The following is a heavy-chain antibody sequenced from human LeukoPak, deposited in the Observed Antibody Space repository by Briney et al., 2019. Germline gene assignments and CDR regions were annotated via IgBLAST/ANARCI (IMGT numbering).Heavy chain of an antibody. D-gene: IGHD1-26*01. J-gene: IGHJ4*02. CDR3: ARDKGGSYLFDY. V-gene: IGHV3-33*01. Sequence: GGSLRLSCAASGFTFSSYGVHWVRQAPGKGLEWVAVIWYDGSNKYYADSVKGRFTISRDNSKNTLYLQMNSLRAEDTAVYYCARDKGGSYLFDYWGQGTLVTVSS. CDR2: IWYDGSNK. CDR1: GFTFSSYG.